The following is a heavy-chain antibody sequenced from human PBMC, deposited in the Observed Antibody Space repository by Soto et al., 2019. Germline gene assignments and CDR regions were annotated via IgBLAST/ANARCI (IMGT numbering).Heavy chain of an antibody. J-gene: IGHJ5*02. V-gene: IGHV1-18*01. Sequence: QAQLVQSGPEVKNPGASVKVSCKASGYTFTSYGISWVRQAPGQGIEWMGWISGYTGNTNYAQKVQGRVTLTTDTSTSTAYMGLTSLTPDDTAVYYCARDERGSGSYFGRLNWFDPWGQGTLVTVSS. CDR2: ISGYTGNT. D-gene: IGHD3-10*01. CDR1: GYTFTSYG. CDR3: ARDERGSGSYFGRLNWFDP.